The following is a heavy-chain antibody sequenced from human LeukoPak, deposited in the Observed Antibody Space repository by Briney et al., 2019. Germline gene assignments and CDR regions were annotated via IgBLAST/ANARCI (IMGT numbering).Heavy chain of an antibody. V-gene: IGHV3-30*04. J-gene: IGHJ3*02. Sequence: PGGSLRLSCAASGFTFSSYAMHWVRQDPGKGLEWVAVISYDGSNKYYADSVKGRFTISRDNSKNTLYLQMNSLRAEDTAVCYCARGDLRDILRFDIWGQGTMVTVSS. CDR2: ISYDGSNK. CDR3: ARGDLRDILRFDI. D-gene: IGHD3-9*01. CDR1: GFTFSSYA.